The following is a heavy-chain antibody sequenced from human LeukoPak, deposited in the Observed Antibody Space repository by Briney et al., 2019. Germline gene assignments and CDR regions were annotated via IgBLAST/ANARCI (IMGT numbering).Heavy chain of an antibody. CDR2: ISWNSGSI. CDR1: GFTFSSYA. CDR3: AKDYGSGCANWFDP. J-gene: IGHJ5*02. D-gene: IGHD3-10*01. Sequence: GGSLRLSCAASGFTFSSYAMHWVRQAPGKGLEWVSGISWNSGSIGYADSVKGRFTISRDNAKNSLYLQMNSLRAEDTALYYCAKDYGSGCANWFDPWGQGTLVTVSS. V-gene: IGHV3-9*01.